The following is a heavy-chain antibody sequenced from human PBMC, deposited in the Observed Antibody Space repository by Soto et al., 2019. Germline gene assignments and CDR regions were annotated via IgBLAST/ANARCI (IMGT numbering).Heavy chain of an antibody. J-gene: IGHJ3*02. CDR3: AKSEVLEI. CDR1: GYNFSSQW. Sequence: PGEALKISGKGSGYNFSSQWIAWVRQKPGKGLEWMGIVYPGDAETRYSPSFQGQVTMSADKSIDTAYLQWSSLKASDTAIYYGAKSEVLEIWGQWTMVTVSS. CDR2: VYPGDAET. V-gene: IGHV5-51*01.